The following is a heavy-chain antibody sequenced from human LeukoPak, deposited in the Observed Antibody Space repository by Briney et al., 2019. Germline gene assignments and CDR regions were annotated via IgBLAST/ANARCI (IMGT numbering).Heavy chain of an antibody. CDR1: GYTFTSYG. CDR2: ISAYNGNT. D-gene: IGHD5-18*01. V-gene: IGHV1-18*01. Sequence: ASVKVSCKASGYTFTSYGISWVRQAPGQGLEWMGWISAYNGNTNYAQKLQGRVTMTTDTSTSTAYMELSSLGSEDTAVYYCARITVDTAMVPYYYGMDVWGQGTTVTVSS. J-gene: IGHJ6*02. CDR3: ARITVDTAMVPYYYGMDV.